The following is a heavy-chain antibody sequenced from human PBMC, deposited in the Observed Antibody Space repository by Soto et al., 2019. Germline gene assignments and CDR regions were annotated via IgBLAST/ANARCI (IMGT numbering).Heavy chain of an antibody. V-gene: IGHV3-21*01. Sequence: VGSLRLSCAASGFTVSSNYMNWVRQAPGKGLEWVSSISSSSGSIYYADPVKGRFTVSRDNARNSLYLQMNSLRAEDTAVYYCARDVYDSSGYYYGGLDYWGQGTLVTVSS. CDR3: ARDVYDSSGYYYGGLDY. CDR2: ISSSSGSI. D-gene: IGHD3-22*01. J-gene: IGHJ4*02. CDR1: GFTVSSNY.